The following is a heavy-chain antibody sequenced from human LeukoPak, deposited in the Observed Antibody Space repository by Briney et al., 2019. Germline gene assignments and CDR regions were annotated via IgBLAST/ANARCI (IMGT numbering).Heavy chain of an antibody. CDR2: MNPNSGNT. CDR1: GYTFTSYD. J-gene: IGHJ4*02. D-gene: IGHD7-27*01. Sequence: ASVKVSCKASGYTFTSYDINWVRQATGQGLEWMGWMNPNSGNTGYAQKFQGRVTITRNTSISTAYMELSSLRSEDTAVYYCARETGDDGSYFDYWGQGILVTVSS. V-gene: IGHV1-8*03. CDR3: ARETGDDGSYFDY.